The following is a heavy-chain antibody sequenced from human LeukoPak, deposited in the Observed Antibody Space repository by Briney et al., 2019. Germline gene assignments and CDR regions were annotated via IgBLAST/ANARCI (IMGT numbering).Heavy chain of an antibody. V-gene: IGHV4-34*01. D-gene: IGHD3-3*01. CDR3: ARASEWLLGYYYYGMDV. Sequence: SETLSLTCAVYGGSFSGYYWSWIRQPPGKGLEWIGEINHSGSTNYNPSLKSRVTISVDTSKNQFSLKLSSVTAADTAVYYCARASEWLLGYYYYGMDVWGQGTTVAVSS. J-gene: IGHJ6*02. CDR2: INHSGST. CDR1: GGSFSGYY.